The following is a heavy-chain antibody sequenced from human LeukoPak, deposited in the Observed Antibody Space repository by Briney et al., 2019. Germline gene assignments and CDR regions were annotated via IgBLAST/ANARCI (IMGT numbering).Heavy chain of an antibody. D-gene: IGHD3-16*01. J-gene: IGHJ4*02. CDR1: GYSISSGYS. V-gene: IGHV4-38-2*01. Sequence: PSETLPLTCAVSGYSISSGYSWGWIRQPPGKGLEWIGNIYHSGSTYYNPSLKSRVTISVDTSKNQFSLKLSSVTAADTAVYYCAQQSLRSPDYWGQGTLVTVSS. CDR3: AQQSLRSPDY. CDR2: IYHSGST.